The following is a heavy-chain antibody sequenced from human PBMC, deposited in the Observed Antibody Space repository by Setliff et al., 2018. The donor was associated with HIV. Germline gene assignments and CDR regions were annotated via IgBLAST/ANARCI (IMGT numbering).Heavy chain of an antibody. Sequence: ASVKVSCKASGYTFTTYGVNWVRQAPGQGLEWMGWINSYNGNTKFVQKFQGRVTMTTDTSTTTAFMELRSLKADDTGIYYCSRSGVPPYYYYGMDVWGQGTTVTVS. D-gene: IGHD3-10*01. CDR3: SRSGVPPYYYYGMDV. CDR2: INSYNGNT. J-gene: IGHJ6*02. V-gene: IGHV1-18*04. CDR1: GYTFTTYG.